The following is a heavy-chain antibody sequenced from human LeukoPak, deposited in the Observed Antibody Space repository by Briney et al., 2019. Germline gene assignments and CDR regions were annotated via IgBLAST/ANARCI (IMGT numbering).Heavy chain of an antibody. CDR3: ARASWRGYSYGYIDY. CDR2: TYYRSKWYN. V-gene: IGHV6-1*01. Sequence: SQTLSLTCAISGDSVSSNSAAWNWIRQSPSRGLEWLGRTYYRSKWYNDYAVSVKSRITINPDTSKNQFSLKLSSVTAADTAVYYCARASWRGYSYGYIDYWGQGPLVTVSS. CDR1: GDSVSSNSAA. D-gene: IGHD5-18*01. J-gene: IGHJ4*02.